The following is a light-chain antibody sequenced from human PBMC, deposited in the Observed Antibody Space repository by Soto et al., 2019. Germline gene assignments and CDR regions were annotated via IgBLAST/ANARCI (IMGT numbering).Light chain of an antibody. J-gene: IGLJ1*01. CDR1: SSDVGGDNY. V-gene: IGLV2-8*01. CDR2: EVN. CDR3: CSYAGTYYV. Sequence: QAALPQPPSAAGSPGQSVTISCTGTSSDVGGDNYVSWYHQHPGKAPKVMIYEVNKRPSGVPARFWGSKSGNTASLPISGLQAEDEAEYHCCSYAGTYYVLGTGTKVTVL.